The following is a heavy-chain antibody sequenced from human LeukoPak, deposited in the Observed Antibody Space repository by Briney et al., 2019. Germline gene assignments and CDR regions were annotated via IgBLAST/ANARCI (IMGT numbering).Heavy chain of an antibody. CDR2: IWYDGSNK. J-gene: IGHJ4*02. CDR3: ARAGGCSSWYYFDY. CDR1: GFTFSSYG. D-gene: IGHD6-13*01. V-gene: IGHV3-33*01. Sequence: GGSLRLSCAASGFTFSSYGMHWVRQAPGKGLECVAVIWYDGSNKYYADSVKGRFTISRDNSKNTLYLQMNSLRAEDTAVYYCARAGGCSSWYYFDYWGQGTLVTVSS.